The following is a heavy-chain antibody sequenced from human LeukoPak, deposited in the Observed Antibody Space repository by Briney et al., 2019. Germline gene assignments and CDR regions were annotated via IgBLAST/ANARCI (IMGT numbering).Heavy chain of an antibody. Sequence: GASVKVSCKASGYTFTSYDINWVRQATGQGLEWMGWMNPNRGNAGYAQKFQGRVIITRDTSISTAYMELSSLRSEDTAVYYCARGGYCSSTSCYMRSPFDPWGQGTLVTVSS. CDR1: GYTFTSYD. V-gene: IGHV1-8*03. CDR2: MNPNRGNA. J-gene: IGHJ5*02. D-gene: IGHD2-2*02. CDR3: ARGGYCSSTSCYMRSPFDP.